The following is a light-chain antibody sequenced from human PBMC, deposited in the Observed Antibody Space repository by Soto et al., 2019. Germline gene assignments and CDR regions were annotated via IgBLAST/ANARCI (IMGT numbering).Light chain of an antibody. CDR3: QLYDNSLYT. CDR2: GAS. Sequence: EIVLTQSPGTLSLSPGERATLSCRASQSVSSNYLAWYQQTPGQAPRLLIYGASTRATGIPDRFSGSGSGTDFTLTISRLEPEDFAVYYCQLYDNSLYTFGQGTNLDIK. J-gene: IGKJ2*01. CDR1: QSVSSNY. V-gene: IGKV3-20*01.